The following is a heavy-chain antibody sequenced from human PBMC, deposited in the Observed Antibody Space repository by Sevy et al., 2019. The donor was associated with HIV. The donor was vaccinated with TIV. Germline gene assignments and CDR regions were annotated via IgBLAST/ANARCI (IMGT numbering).Heavy chain of an antibody. CDR1: GFIFKSYG. CDR2: IRNDGLTK. CDR3: VKGPHPAVTTSYALDV. J-gene: IGHJ6*02. Sequence: GGSLRLSCAASGFIFKSYGMHWVRQAPGKGLEWVTFIRNDGLTKYYADSVRGRFTASRDNPKNTLYLQRNSLRPEDTAVYYCVKGPHPAVTTSYALDVWGQGTTVTVSS. D-gene: IGHD4-17*01. V-gene: IGHV3-30*02.